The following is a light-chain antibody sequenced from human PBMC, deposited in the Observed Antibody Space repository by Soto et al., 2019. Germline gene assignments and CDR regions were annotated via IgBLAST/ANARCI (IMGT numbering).Light chain of an antibody. CDR2: DVN. Sequence: QSALTQPASVSGSPRQSITISCTGTSSDVGGYNFVSWYQQHPGKAPKLMIYDVNHRPSGVSNRFSGSKSGDTASLTISGLQADDEADYYCSSYSTTSTMYVFGAGTKVTVL. J-gene: IGLJ1*01. CDR3: SSYSTTSTMYV. CDR1: SSDVGGYNF. V-gene: IGLV2-14*03.